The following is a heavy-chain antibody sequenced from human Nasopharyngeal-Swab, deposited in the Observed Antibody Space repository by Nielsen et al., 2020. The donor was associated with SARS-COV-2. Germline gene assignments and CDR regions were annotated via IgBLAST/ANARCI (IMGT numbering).Heavy chain of an antibody. CDR2: ISSSSSYI. CDR1: GFTFSSYS. D-gene: IGHD6-13*01. CDR3: ASSPAAAGTVYYYYGMDV. Sequence: GGSLRLSCAASGFTFSSYSMNWVRQAPGKGLEWVSSISSSSSYIYYADSVKGLFTISRDNDKNSLYLQMNSLRAEDTAVYYCASSPAAAGTVYYYYGMDVWGQGTTVTVSS. J-gene: IGHJ6*02. V-gene: IGHV3-21*01.